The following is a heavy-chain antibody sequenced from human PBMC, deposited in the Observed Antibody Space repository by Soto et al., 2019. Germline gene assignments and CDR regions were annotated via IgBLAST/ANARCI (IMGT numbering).Heavy chain of an antibody. CDR3: AMSAGYGGAFDV. D-gene: IGHD5-12*01. J-gene: IGHJ3*01. CDR1: GFTFSIYA. Sequence: EKQLVESGGALAQPGGSLRLSCVGSGFTFSIYALTWVRQAPGKGLEWVSLITNNGDTTFFGDSVKGRFSISRDNSKNTLYLQLEILRAGDTAVDYCAMSAGYGGAFDVWGQGTMVAVSS. CDR2: ITNNGDTT. V-gene: IGHV3-23*04.